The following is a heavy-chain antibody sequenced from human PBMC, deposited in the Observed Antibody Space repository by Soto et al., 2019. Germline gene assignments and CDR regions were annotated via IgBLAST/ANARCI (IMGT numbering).Heavy chain of an antibody. Sequence: VQLVESGGGVVQPGRSLRLSCAASGFTFSDYAMHWVRQAPGKGLEWVAVVSHDGRNTHYADSVKGRFTISRDSSKNTVSMEMTTLRAEDTAVYYCAKGGRQWLVTSDFNYWGQGALVTVSS. D-gene: IGHD6-19*01. J-gene: IGHJ4*02. CDR2: VSHDGRNT. CDR1: GFTFSDYA. V-gene: IGHV3-30*18. CDR3: AKGGRQWLVTSDFNY.